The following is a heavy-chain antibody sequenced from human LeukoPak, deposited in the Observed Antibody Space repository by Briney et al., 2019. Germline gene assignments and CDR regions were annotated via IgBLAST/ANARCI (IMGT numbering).Heavy chain of an antibody. CDR3: ARGGDYDILTGYRGPLDY. J-gene: IGHJ4*02. CDR1: GGSISSYY. D-gene: IGHD3-9*01. V-gene: IGHV4-59*01. Sequence: SETLSLTCTVSGGSISSYYWSWIRQPPGKGLEWIGYIYYSGSTNYNPSLKSRVTISVDTSKNQFSLKLSSVTAADTAVYYCARGGDYDILTGYRGPLDYWGQGTLVTVSS. CDR2: IYYSGST.